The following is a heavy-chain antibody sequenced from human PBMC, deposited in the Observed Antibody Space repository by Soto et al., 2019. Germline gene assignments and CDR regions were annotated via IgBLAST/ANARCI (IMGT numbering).Heavy chain of an antibody. V-gene: IGHV3-7*01. CDR3: AILYYYYGMDV. CDR2: IKQDGSEK. Sequence: EVQLVESGGGLVQPGGSLRLSCAASGFTFSSYWMSWVRQAPGKGLEWVANIKQDGSEKYYVDSVKGRFTISRDNAKNSLYLQKNSLRAEDTAVYYCAILYYYYGMDVWGQGTTVTVSS. CDR1: GFTFSSYW. J-gene: IGHJ6*02.